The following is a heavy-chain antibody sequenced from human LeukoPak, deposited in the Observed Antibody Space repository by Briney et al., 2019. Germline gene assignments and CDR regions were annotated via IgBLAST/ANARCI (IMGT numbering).Heavy chain of an antibody. Sequence: ETLSLTCTVSGGSISSYSWSWIRQPPGKGLEWIGYIYYSGSTNYNPSLKSRVTISVDTSKKQFSLKLSSVTAADTAVYYCAAQGRYSSGWRADYWGQGTLVTVSS. J-gene: IGHJ4*02. CDR2: IYYSGST. CDR3: AAQGRYSSGWRADY. V-gene: IGHV4-59*01. D-gene: IGHD6-19*01. CDR1: GGSISSYS.